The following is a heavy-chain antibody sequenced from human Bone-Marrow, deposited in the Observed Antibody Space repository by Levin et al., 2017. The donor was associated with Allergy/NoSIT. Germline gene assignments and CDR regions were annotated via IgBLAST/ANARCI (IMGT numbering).Heavy chain of an antibody. J-gene: IGHJ4*02. CDR3: VRRGYAEDY. V-gene: IGHV4-4*02. D-gene: IGHD2-2*01. CDR1: GGLINTSHW. Sequence: SETLSLTCAVSGGLINTSHWWSWIRQSPGKGLEWLGDIYHIGSASYNPSLKSRLTMSVDKSKNQFSLKINSVTAADTAVYFCVRRGYAEDYWVQGTLVTVSS. CDR2: IYHIGSA.